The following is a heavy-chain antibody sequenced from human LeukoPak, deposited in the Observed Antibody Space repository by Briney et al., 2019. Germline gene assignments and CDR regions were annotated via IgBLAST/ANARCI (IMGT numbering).Heavy chain of an antibody. V-gene: IGHV4-34*01. CDR2: INHSGST. Sequence: SETLSLTCAVYGGSFSGYYWSWIRQPPGKGLEWIGEINHSGSTNYNPSLKSRVTISVDTSKNQFSLKLSSVTAADTAVYYCARGLYQNYYYYMDVWGKGTTVTISS. D-gene: IGHD2-2*01. CDR1: GGSFSGYY. CDR3: ARGLYQNYYYYMDV. J-gene: IGHJ6*03.